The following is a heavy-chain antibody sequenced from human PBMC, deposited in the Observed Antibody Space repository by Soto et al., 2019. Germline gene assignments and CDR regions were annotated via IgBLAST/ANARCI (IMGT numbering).Heavy chain of an antibody. CDR3: AKPQRRYFDWLLVFQH. D-gene: IGHD3-9*01. V-gene: IGHV3-23*01. J-gene: IGHJ1*01. Sequence: PGGSLRLSCAASGFTFSSYAMSWVRQAPGKGLGWVSAISGSGGSTYYADSVKGRFTISRDNSKNTLYLQMNSLRAEDTAVYYCAKPQRRYFDWLLVFQHWGQGTLVTVSS. CDR1: GFTFSSYA. CDR2: ISGSGGST.